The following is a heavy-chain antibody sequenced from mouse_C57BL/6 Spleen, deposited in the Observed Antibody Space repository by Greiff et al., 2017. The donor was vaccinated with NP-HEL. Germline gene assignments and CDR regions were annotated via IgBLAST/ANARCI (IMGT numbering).Heavy chain of an antibody. CDR1: GFTFSDYG. CDR3: ARRLLAMDY. CDR2: ISSGSSTI. J-gene: IGHJ4*01. Sequence: EVHLVESGGGLVKPGGSLKLSCAASGFTFSDYGMHWVRQATEKGLEWVAYISSGSSTIYYADTVQGRFTISRDNAKNPLFLQMTSLRSEYTAMYYCARRLLAMDYWGQGTSVTVSS. V-gene: IGHV5-17*01.